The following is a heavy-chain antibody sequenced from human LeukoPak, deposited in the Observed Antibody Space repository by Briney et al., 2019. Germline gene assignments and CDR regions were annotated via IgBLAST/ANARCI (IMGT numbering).Heavy chain of an antibody. D-gene: IGHD3-22*01. Sequence: AGGSLRLSCAASGFTFSSYSMNWVRQAPGKGLEWVSSISSSSSYIYYADSVKGRFTISRDNAKDTLYLQMNSLRAEDTAVYYCARDRENYYDSSGYYTRHFDYWGQGTLVTVSS. J-gene: IGHJ4*02. CDR3: ARDRENYYDSSGYYTRHFDY. CDR2: ISSSSSYI. CDR1: GFTFSSYS. V-gene: IGHV3-21*01.